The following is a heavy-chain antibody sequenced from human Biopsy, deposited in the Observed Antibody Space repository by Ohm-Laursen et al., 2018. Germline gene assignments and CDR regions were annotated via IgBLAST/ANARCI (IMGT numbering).Heavy chain of an antibody. Sequence: GTLSLTCTVSGDSVTKYYWSWIRQPPGQGLEWIGHIYYSVMTNYNPSLQSRVSISVDTSRNQVSLTLSSVTAADTDVYYCARDSGILNYGNFKYYHYYGMDVWGQGTKVTVSS. CDR1: GDSVTKYY. CDR3: ARDSGILNYGNFKYYHYYGMDV. J-gene: IGHJ6*02. CDR2: IYYSVMT. D-gene: IGHD4-11*01. V-gene: IGHV4-59*02.